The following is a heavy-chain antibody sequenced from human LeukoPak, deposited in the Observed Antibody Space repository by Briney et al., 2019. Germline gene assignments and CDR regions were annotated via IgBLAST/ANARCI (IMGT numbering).Heavy chain of an antibody. CDR2: IYYSGST. D-gene: IGHD3/OR15-3a*01. J-gene: IGHJ4*02. CDR1: GGSFSGYY. CDR3: AREFFGPGAFDY. Sequence: SETLSLTCAVYGGSFSGYYWSWIRQPPGKGLEWIGSIYYSGSTYYNPSLKSRVTMSVDTSKNQFSLKLSSVTAADTAVYYCAREFFGPGAFDYWGQGTLVTVSS. V-gene: IGHV4-34*11.